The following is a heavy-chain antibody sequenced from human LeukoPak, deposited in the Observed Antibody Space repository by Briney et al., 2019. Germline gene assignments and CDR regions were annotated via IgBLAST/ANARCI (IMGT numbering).Heavy chain of an antibody. CDR2: IKQDGSEK. J-gene: IGHJ4*02. Sequence: GGSLRLSCAASGFTFSSYGMSWVRQAPGKGLEWVANIKQDGSEKYYVDSVKGRFTISRDNAKNSLYLQMNSLRAEDTAVYYCARDRSGFGELIDWGQGTLVTVSS. CDR1: GFTFSSYG. D-gene: IGHD3-10*01. V-gene: IGHV3-7*01. CDR3: ARDRSGFGELID.